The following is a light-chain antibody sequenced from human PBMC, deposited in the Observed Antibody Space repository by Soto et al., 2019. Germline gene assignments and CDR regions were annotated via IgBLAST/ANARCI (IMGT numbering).Light chain of an antibody. Sequence: QSVLTQPRSVSGSPGQSVSISCTGTSSDVGRYSYVSWYQQHPGEAPKLMIYDVSERPSGAPDRFSGSKSGNTASLTISGLRAEDEADYYCCSYAGTYTGVFGTGTKVTVL. J-gene: IGLJ1*01. CDR3: CSYAGTYTGV. CDR1: SSDVGRYSY. V-gene: IGLV2-11*01. CDR2: DVS.